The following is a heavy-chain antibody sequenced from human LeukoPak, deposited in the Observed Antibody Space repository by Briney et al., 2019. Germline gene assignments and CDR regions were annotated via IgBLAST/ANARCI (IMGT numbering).Heavy chain of an antibody. CDR1: GGSISSYY. CDR3: ARDKGGYYMDV. J-gene: IGHJ6*03. CDR2: IYYSGST. Sequence: SETLSLTCTVSGGSISSYYWSWIRQPPGKGPEWIGYIYYSGSTNYNPSLKSRVTISVDTSKNQFSLKLSSVTAADTAVYYCARDKGGYYMDVWGKGTTVTVSS. V-gene: IGHV4-59*01.